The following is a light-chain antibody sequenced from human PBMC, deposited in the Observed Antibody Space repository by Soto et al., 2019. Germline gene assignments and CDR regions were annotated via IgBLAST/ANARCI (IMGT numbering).Light chain of an antibody. J-gene: IGLJ2*01. V-gene: IGLV2-8*01. CDR1: SSDVGGYNY. CDR2: EVS. CDR3: SSYGGSNTVV. Sequence: QSALTQPPSASGSPGQSVTISCTGSSSDVGGYNYVSWYQQHPGKAPKVMIXEVSKRPSGVXXXXXGSKSGNTASLTVSGXXXXXXXXXXCSSYGGSNTVVFGGGTKVTVL.